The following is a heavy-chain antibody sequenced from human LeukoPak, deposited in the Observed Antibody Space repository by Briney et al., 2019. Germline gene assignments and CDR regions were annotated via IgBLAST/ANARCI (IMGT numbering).Heavy chain of an antibody. CDR3: ARAGQQPNSYYYYYGMDV. Sequence: GASVKVSCKASGYTFTSYGISWVRQAPGQGLEWMGWISAYNGNTNYAQKLQGRVTMTTDTSTSTAYMELRSLRSDDTAVYYCARAGQQPNSYYYYYGMDVWGQGTTVTVSS. D-gene: IGHD6-13*01. V-gene: IGHV1-18*01. CDR1: GYTFTSYG. J-gene: IGHJ6*02. CDR2: ISAYNGNT.